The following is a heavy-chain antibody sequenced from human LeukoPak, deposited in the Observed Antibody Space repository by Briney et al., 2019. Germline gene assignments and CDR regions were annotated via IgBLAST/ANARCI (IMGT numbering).Heavy chain of an antibody. Sequence: GGSLRLSCAASGFTFSNAWMSWVRQAPGKGLEWVSYISSSGSTIYYADSVKGRFTISRDNAKNSLYLQMNSLRAEDTAVYYCAREGDPSQGGVLDIWGQGTMVTVSS. D-gene: IGHD2-21*02. V-gene: IGHV3-11*01. CDR1: GFTFSNAW. CDR2: ISSSGSTI. J-gene: IGHJ3*02. CDR3: AREGDPSQGGVLDI.